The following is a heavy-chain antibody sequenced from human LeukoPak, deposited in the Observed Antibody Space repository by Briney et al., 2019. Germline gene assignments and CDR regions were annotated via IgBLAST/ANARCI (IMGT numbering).Heavy chain of an antibody. CDR3: AKDLCSGGSCYSFDY. D-gene: IGHD2-15*01. J-gene: IGHJ4*02. CDR2: IRFDGSYK. Sequence: PGGSLRLSCAASGFTFSNYGMHWVRQAPGKGLEWVAFIRFDGSYKYHAESLKGRFTISRDNSKNTLYLEMNSLRGEDTAVYCCAKDLCSGGSCYSFDYWGQGTLVTVSS. CDR1: GFTFSNYG. V-gene: IGHV3-30*02.